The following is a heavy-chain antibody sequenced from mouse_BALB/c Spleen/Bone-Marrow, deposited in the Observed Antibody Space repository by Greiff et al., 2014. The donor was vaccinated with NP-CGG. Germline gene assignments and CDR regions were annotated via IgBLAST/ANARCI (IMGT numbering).Heavy chain of an antibody. D-gene: IGHD1-1*01. Sequence: EVQLQQSGAEIVKPGASVKSSCTTSGFNIEDSYIYWMKQRPEQGLEWIGRIDPANGNTKYDPKFQGKATITVDTSSATAYLQLSSLTSEDTAVYYCARNYGSNLDYWGQGTTLTVSS. J-gene: IGHJ2*01. CDR3: ARNYGSNLDY. CDR1: GFNIEDSY. V-gene: IGHV14-3*02. CDR2: IDPANGNT.